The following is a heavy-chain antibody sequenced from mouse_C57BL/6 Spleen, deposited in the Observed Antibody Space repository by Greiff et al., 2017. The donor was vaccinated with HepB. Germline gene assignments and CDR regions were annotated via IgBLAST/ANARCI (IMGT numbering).Heavy chain of an antibody. J-gene: IGHJ3*01. V-gene: IGHV5-17*01. CDR2: ISSGSSNI. CDR3: ARPSWFAY. CDR1: GFTFSDYG. Sequence: EVQRVESGGGLVKPGGSLKLSCAASGFTFSDYGMHWVRQAPEKGLEWVAYISSGSSNIYYADTVKGRFTISRDNAKNTLFLRMTSLRSEDTAMYYCARPSWFAYWGQGTLVTVSA.